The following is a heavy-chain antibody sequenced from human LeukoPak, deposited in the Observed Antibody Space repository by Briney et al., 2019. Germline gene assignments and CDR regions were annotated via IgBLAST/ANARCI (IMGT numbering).Heavy chain of an antibody. D-gene: IGHD6-19*01. V-gene: IGHV1-69*13. CDR3: ARALFQGYSSGWDDYYYGMDV. Sequence: ASVKVSCKASGGTFSSYAISWVRQAPGQGLEWMGGIIPIFGTANYAQKFQGRVTITADESTSTAYMELSSLRSEDTAVYYCARALFQGYSSGWDDYYYGMDVWGQGTTVTVSS. CDR1: GGTFSSYA. CDR2: IIPIFGTA. J-gene: IGHJ6*02.